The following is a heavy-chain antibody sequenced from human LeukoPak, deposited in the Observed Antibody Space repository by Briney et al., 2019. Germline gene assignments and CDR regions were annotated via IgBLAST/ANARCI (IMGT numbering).Heavy chain of an antibody. V-gene: IGHV3-21*01. D-gene: IGHD3-22*01. CDR1: GFTFSSYS. CDR3: ARGKADYDSTGFDY. J-gene: IGHJ4*02. Sequence: KSGGSLRLSCAASGFTFSSYSMNWVRQAPGKGLEWVSSISSSSSYIYYADSVKGRFTISRDNAKNSLYLQMNSLRAEDTAVYYCARGKADYDSTGFDYWGQGALVTVSS. CDR2: ISSSSSYI.